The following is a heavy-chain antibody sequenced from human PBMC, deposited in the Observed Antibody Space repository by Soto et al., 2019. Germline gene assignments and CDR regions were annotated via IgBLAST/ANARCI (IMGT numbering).Heavy chain of an antibody. J-gene: IGHJ5*02. Sequence: GASVKVSCKASGGTFSSYTISWVRQAPGQGLEWMGRIIPILGIANYAQKFQGRVTITADKSTSTAYMELSSLRSEDTAVYYCARGVIAAAGQAWFDPWGQGTLVTVSS. CDR2: IIPILGIA. D-gene: IGHD6-13*01. V-gene: IGHV1-69*02. CDR3: ARGVIAAAGQAWFDP. CDR1: GGTFSSYT.